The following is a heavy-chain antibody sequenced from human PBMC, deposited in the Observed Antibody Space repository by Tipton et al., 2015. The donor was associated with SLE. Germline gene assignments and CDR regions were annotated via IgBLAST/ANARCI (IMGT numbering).Heavy chain of an antibody. Sequence: SLRLSCAASGFTFSSYAMHWVRQAPGKGLEWVAVISYDGSNKYYADSVKDRFTISRDNSKNTLYLQMNSLRAEDTAVYYCARGLVTRDYFDYWGQGTLVTVSS. CDR3: ARGLVTRDYFDY. D-gene: IGHD1-26*01. CDR2: ISYDGSNK. J-gene: IGHJ4*02. CDR1: GFTFSSYA. V-gene: IGHV3-30*04.